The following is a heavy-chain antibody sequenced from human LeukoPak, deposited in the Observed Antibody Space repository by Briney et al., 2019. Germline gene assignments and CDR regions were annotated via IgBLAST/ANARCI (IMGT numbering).Heavy chain of an antibody. J-gene: IGHJ4*02. CDR3: ARGYDIVVVVAATGLDY. CDR2: ISSSGSTI. V-gene: IGHV3-48*03. Sequence: GGSLRLSCAASGFTFSSYEMNWVRQAPGKGLEWVSYISSSGSTISYADSVKGRFTISRDNAKNSLYLQMNSLRAEDTAVYYCARGYDIVVVVAATGLDYWGQGTLVTVSS. D-gene: IGHD2-15*01. CDR1: GFTFSSYE.